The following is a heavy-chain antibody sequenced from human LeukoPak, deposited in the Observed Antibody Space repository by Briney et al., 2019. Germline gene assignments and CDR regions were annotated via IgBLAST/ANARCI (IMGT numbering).Heavy chain of an antibody. CDR2: IWDDGSIE. V-gene: IGHV3-33*03. Sequence: GPSLSLSCAASGFSFSSYAMHWVRQVPGKGLEWVALIWDDGSIEYYVESVKGRFTISRDNSKNTLYLEMNRLRVEDTAVYYCAKDKRGGIVGAFGNWGQGTLVTVSS. J-gene: IGHJ4*02. CDR3: AKDKRGGIVGAFGN. D-gene: IGHD1-26*01. CDR1: GFSFSSYA.